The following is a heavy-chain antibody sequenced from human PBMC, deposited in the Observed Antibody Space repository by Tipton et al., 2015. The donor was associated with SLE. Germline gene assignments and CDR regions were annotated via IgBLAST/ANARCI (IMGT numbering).Heavy chain of an antibody. CDR3: VKDHSRCISAGCFFFEH. V-gene: IGHV4-34*01. CDR1: GGSFSGYY. D-gene: IGHD2-8*01. J-gene: IGHJ4*02. Sequence: TLSLTCAVYGGSFSGYYWSWIRQPPGKGLEWIGEINHSGSTNYNPSLKSRVTISVDLSKNQFSLKVKSVTAADTAVYYCVKDHSRCISAGCFFFEHWGQGTLVTVSS. CDR2: INHSGST.